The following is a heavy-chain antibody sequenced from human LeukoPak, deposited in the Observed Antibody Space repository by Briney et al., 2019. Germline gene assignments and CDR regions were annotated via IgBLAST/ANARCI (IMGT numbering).Heavy chain of an antibody. CDR3: ARAGVYDSSGLRY. CDR2: ISSSSSTI. CDR1: GFTFSSYS. J-gene: IGHJ4*02. V-gene: IGHV3-48*02. Sequence: GGSLRLSCAASGFTFSSYSMNWVRQAPGKGLEWVSYISSSSSTIYYADSVKGRFTISRDNAKNSLYLQTNSLRDEDTAVYYCARAGVYDSSGLRYWGQGTLVTVSS. D-gene: IGHD3-22*01.